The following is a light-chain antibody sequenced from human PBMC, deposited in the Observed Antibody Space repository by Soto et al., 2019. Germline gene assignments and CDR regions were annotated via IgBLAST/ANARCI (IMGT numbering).Light chain of an antibody. CDR1: QSISSY. CDR2: AAS. J-gene: IGKJ1*01. CDR3: QQSYSTPQT. Sequence: DIQMIQSPSSLSASVGDRVTITCRASQSISSYLNWYQQKPGKAPKLLIYAASSLQSGVPSRFSGSGSGTDFTLTISSLQPEDFATYYCQQSYSTPQTFGQGTKVDIK. V-gene: IGKV1-39*01.